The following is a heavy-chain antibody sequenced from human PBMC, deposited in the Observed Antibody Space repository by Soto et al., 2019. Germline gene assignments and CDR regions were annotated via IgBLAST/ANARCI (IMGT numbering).Heavy chain of an antibody. CDR3: AKDWGYGDYVFDF. J-gene: IGHJ4*01. CDR1: GFTFSLYG. D-gene: IGHD4-17*01. V-gene: IGHV3-30*18. Sequence: QVQLVESGGGVVQPGRSLRLSCAASGFTFSLYGIHWVRQAPGKGLEWVALISDDGSNQYFADSVKGRFTISRDNSNNTLYLQMNSLRPEDTAVYFCAKDWGYGDYVFDFWGHGTLVTVSS. CDR2: ISDDGSNQ.